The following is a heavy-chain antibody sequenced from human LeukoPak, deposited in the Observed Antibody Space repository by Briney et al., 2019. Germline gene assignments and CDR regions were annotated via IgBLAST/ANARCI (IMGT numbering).Heavy chain of an antibody. CDR1: GYTFTGYY. Sequence: ASVKVSCKASGYTFTGYYIHWVRQAPGQGLEWMGRINPNSGGTNYAQKFEGRVTMTRDTSISTAYMELSRLTSDDTAVYYCARDPGRGSSWTFDYWGQGTLVTVSS. CDR3: ARDPGRGSSWTFDY. V-gene: IGHV1-2*06. CDR2: INPNSGGT. J-gene: IGHJ4*02. D-gene: IGHD6-13*01.